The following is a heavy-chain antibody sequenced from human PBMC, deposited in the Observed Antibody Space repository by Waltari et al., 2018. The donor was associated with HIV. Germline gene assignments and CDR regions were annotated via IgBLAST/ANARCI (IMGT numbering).Heavy chain of an antibody. Sequence: QVHLVQSGDEVKMPGASVRVSCKTSGYIFTNYGVSWVRQVPGQGLEWLGWIIGDNATTNTSQQLQGRVTLTTVTSTSTAYMGLGSLRSDDTAVYYCARGLGGSYYYGVDVWCQGTTVTVS. CDR1: GYIFTNYG. CDR3: ARGLGGSYYYGVDV. V-gene: IGHV1-18*01. J-gene: IGHJ6*02. CDR2: IIGDNATT.